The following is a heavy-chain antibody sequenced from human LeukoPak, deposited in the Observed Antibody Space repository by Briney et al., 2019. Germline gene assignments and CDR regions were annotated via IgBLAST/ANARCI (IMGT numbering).Heavy chain of an antibody. CDR2: INPNSGGT. V-gene: IGHV1-2*02. Sequence: GASVKVSCKASGYTFTGCYMHWVRQAPGQGLEWMGWINPNSGGTNYAQKFQGRVTMTRDTSISTAYMELSRLRSDDTAVYYCARAPDKAMVDVYFDYWGQGTLVTVSS. CDR1: GYTFTGCY. CDR3: ARAPDKAMVDVYFDY. D-gene: IGHD5-18*01. J-gene: IGHJ4*02.